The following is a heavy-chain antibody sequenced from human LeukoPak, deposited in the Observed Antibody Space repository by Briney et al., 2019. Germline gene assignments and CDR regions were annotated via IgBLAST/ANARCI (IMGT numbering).Heavy chain of an antibody. J-gene: IGHJ4*02. V-gene: IGHV3-30-3*01. CDR2: ISYDGSNK. Sequence: GGSLRLSCAASGFTFSSYAMHWVRQAPGKGLEWVAVISYDGSNKYYADSVKGRFTISRDNSKNTLYLQMNSLRAEDTAVYYCARESDTETFDYWGQGTLVTVSS. CDR3: ARESDTETFDY. CDR1: GFTFSSYA. D-gene: IGHD5-18*01.